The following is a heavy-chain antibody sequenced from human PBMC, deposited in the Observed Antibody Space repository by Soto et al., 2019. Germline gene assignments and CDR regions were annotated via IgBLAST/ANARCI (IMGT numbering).Heavy chain of an antibody. CDR3: ARAWGGVPDY. V-gene: IGHV4-34*01. J-gene: IGHJ4*02. CDR2: INHSGST. CDR1: GGSFSGYY. D-gene: IGHD3-16*01. Sequence: QVQLQQWGAGLLKPSETLSLTCAVYGGSFSGYYWSWIRQPPGKGLEWIGDINHSGSTNYNPSLKSRVTMSVDTSKNHFSLKLSSVTAADTAVYYCARAWGGVPDYWGQGTLVTVSS.